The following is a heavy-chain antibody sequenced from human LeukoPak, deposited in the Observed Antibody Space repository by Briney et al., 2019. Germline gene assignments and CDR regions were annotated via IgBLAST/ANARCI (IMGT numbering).Heavy chain of an antibody. CDR3: ASSGSYRFDY. V-gene: IGHV3-48*02. Sequence: GGSLRLSCAVSGFTFSSYSMNWVRQAPGKGLEWVSHITASGTAMFYADSVKGRFTISRDNAKNSLYLQMNSLRDEDTAVYYCASSGSYRFDYWGQGTLVTVSS. CDR2: ITASGTAM. D-gene: IGHD1-26*01. CDR1: GFTFSSYS. J-gene: IGHJ4*02.